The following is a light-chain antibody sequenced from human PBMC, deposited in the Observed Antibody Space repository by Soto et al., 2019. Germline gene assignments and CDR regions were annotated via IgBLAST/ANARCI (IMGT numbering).Light chain of an antibody. CDR2: KAS. CDR1: QSINIW. J-gene: IGKJ2*01. CDR3: QQYKDYSYT. V-gene: IGKV1-5*03. Sequence: DIQMTQSPSTLSASVGARVTITCRAIQSINIWLDWYQQRPGKAPKLLIYKASSLEGGVPSRFSGSGSGTEFTLTISSLQPDDFATYYCQQYKDYSYTFGQGTKVDIK.